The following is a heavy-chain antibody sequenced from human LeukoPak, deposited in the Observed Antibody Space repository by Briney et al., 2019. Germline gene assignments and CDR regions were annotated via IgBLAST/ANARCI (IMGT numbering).Heavy chain of an antibody. V-gene: IGHV4-59*01. J-gene: IGHJ3*02. CDR1: GASIRSYY. D-gene: IGHD6-19*01. Sequence: PSETLSLTCSVSGASIRSYYWSWIRQPPGKGLEWIGYVYYRGNINYNPSLESRVTLSLDTSENQFSLNLSSVTAADTAVYYCARVHTVTGIGNHDAFDIWGQGTMVTVSS. CDR2: VYYRGNI. CDR3: ARVHTVTGIGNHDAFDI.